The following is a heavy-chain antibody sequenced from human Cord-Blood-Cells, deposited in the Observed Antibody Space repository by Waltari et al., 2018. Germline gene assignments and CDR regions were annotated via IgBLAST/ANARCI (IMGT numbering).Heavy chain of an antibody. CDR2: IYYSGST. CDR1: GGSVSSGSYY. CDR3: ARAPTVLYYYYYMDV. D-gene: IGHD2-21*02. Sequence: QVQLQESGPGLVKPSETLSLTCTVSGGSVSSGSYYWSWIRQPPGKGLEWIGNIYYSGSTNYNPSLKSRVTIAVDTSKNQFSLKLSSVTAADTAVYYCARAPTVLYYYYYMDVWGKGTTVTVSS. J-gene: IGHJ6*03. V-gene: IGHV4-61*01.